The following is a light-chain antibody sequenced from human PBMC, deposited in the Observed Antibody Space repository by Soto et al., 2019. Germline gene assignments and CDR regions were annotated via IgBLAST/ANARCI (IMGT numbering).Light chain of an antibody. CDR1: QTVHSN. CDR3: QHYSNWPPT. V-gene: IGKV3-15*01. J-gene: IGKJ3*01. CDR2: YAS. Sequence: EVVMTQSPATLSVSPGERVTLSYRASQTVHSNLAWYQQRPGQAPSLLISYASTRATGIPARFSGSGSGTEFTLTISSLQSEDSGVYYCQHYSNWPPTFGPGTKVEIK.